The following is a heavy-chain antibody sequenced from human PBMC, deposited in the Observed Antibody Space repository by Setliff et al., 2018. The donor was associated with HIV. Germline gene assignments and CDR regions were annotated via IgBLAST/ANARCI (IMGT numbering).Heavy chain of an antibody. V-gene: IGHV4-30-4*08. Sequence: PSETLSLTCTVSGGSISSGDYYWSWIRQPPGKGLEWIGYIYYSGSTYYNPSLKSRVTISVDTSKNQFSLKLSSVTAADTAVYYCARRAGDYGDYYFDSWGQGSLVTVSS. D-gene: IGHD4-17*01. CDR3: ARRAGDYGDYYFDS. CDR1: GGSISSGDYY. J-gene: IGHJ4*02. CDR2: IYYSGST.